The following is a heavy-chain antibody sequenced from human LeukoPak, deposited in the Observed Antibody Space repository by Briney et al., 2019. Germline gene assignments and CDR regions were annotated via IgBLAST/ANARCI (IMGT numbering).Heavy chain of an antibody. D-gene: IGHD3-22*01. Sequence: ASVKVSCKASGYTFTSYAISWVRQAPGQGLEWMGGIIPIFGTANYAQKFQGRVTITADESTSTAYMELSSLRSEDTAVYYCARTYDSSGYPFTPFDYWGQGTLVTVSS. CDR1: GYTFTSYA. V-gene: IGHV1-69*13. J-gene: IGHJ4*02. CDR3: ARTYDSSGYPFTPFDY. CDR2: IIPIFGTA.